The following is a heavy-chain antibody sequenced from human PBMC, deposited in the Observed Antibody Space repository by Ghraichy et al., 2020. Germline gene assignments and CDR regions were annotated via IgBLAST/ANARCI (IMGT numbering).Heavy chain of an antibody. D-gene: IGHD3-10*01. CDR2: IRHDGNT. CDR1: GDSVFSGLYY. V-gene: IGHV4-31*03. CDR3: ARLPDGSGSRFDS. J-gene: IGHJ4*02. Sequence: SETLSLTCTVSGDSVFSGLYYWSWIRQHPGKGLEWIGFIRHDGNTYYNPSLKSRVTISLDTSESQFSLKLTSVTAADTAVYYCARLPDGSGSRFDSWGQGTLVTVSS.